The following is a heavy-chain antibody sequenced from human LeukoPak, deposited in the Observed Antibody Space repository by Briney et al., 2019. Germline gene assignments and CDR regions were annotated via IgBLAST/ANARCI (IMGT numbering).Heavy chain of an antibody. CDR1: GYTFTSYG. CDR3: ARDSHYDFWSGYFHYYFDY. V-gene: IGHV1-18*01. J-gene: IGHJ4*02. Sequence: ASVKVSCKASGYTFTSYGISWVRQAPGQGLEWMGWISAYNGNTNYAQKLQGRVTMTTDTSTSTAYMELRSLRSDDTAVYYCARDSHYDFWSGYFHYYFDYWGQGTLVTVSS. CDR2: ISAYNGNT. D-gene: IGHD3-3*01.